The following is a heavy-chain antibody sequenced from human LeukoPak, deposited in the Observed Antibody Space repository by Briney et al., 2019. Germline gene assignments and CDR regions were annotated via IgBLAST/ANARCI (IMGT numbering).Heavy chain of an antibody. D-gene: IGHD5-12*01. V-gene: IGHV1-69*04. J-gene: IGHJ4*02. CDR2: IIPILGIA. CDR3: ARDRLIVATIFDY. Sequence: ASVKVSCKASGGTFSSYAISWVRQAPGQGLEWMGRIIPILGIANYAQKFQGRVTITADKSTSTAYMELSSLRSEDTAVYYCARDRLIVATIFDYWGQGTLVTVSS. CDR1: GGTFSSYA.